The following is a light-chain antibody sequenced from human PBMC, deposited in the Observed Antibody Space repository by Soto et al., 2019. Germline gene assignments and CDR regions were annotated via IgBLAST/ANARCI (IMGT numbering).Light chain of an antibody. CDR3: QQYYSTPLV. CDR1: QSVLYSSNNKNY. CDR2: WAS. J-gene: IGKJ4*01. Sequence: DIVMTQSPDSLAVSLGERATINCKSSQSVLYSSNNKNYLAWYQQKPGQPPKLLIYWASTRESGVPDRFSGSGSGKDFTLTISSLQAEDVAVYYCQQYYSTPLVFGGGTKVEIK. V-gene: IGKV4-1*01.